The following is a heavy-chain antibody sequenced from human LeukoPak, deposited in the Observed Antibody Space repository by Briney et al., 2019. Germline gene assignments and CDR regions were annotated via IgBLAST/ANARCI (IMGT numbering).Heavy chain of an antibody. CDR2: ISAYNGNT. CDR1: GYTFTSYG. Sequence: ASVKVSCKASGYTFTSYGISWVRQAPGQGLEWMGWISAYNGNTNYAQKLQGRVTMTTDTPTSTAYMELRSLRSDDTAVYYCARTPRDIVVVVAAIPSDYWGQGTLVTVSS. V-gene: IGHV1-18*01. J-gene: IGHJ4*02. D-gene: IGHD2-15*01. CDR3: ARTPRDIVVVVAAIPSDY.